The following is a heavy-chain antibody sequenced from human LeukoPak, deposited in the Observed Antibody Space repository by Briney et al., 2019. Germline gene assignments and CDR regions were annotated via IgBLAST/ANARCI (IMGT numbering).Heavy chain of an antibody. CDR2: ISYDGSNK. CDR3: ATSGYYDSSGFLDY. Sequence: QPGRSLRLSCAASGFTFSSYGMHWVRQAPGKGLEWVAVISYDGSNKYYADSVKGRFTISRDNSKNTLYLQMNSLRAEDTAVYYCATSGYYDSSGFLDYWGQGTLVTVSS. V-gene: IGHV3-30*03. J-gene: IGHJ4*02. CDR1: GFTFSSYG. D-gene: IGHD3-22*01.